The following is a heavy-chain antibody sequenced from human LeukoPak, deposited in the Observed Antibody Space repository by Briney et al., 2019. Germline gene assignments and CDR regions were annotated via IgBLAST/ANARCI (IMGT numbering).Heavy chain of an antibody. CDR2: ISGHNGNT. Sequence: ASVKVSRTAAGYGFTYYGISWVRQAPGQGLEWMGWISGHNGNTNHAQKLQGRVTMTTDTSTSTAYMELRSLRSDDTAVYYCARDGGYNPGRDGFDIWGQGTLVTVSS. D-gene: IGHD1-1*01. V-gene: IGHV1-18*01. J-gene: IGHJ3*02. CDR1: GYGFTYYG. CDR3: ARDGGYNPGRDGFDI.